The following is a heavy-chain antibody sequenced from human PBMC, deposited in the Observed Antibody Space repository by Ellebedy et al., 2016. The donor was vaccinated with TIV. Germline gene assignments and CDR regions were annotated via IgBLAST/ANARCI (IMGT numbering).Heavy chain of an antibody. D-gene: IGHD1/OR15-1a*01. Sequence: PGGSLRLSCVVSGFTFSNYSMNWVRQAPGKGLEWVSYISTSGSTIYYADSVKGRFTISRDNAKNSLFLQMNSLRDEDTAMYYCARGSSRGRTPIDSWGQGIQVTVSS. V-gene: IGHV3-48*02. CDR1: GFTFSNYS. CDR2: ISTSGSTI. CDR3: ARGSSRGRTPIDS. J-gene: IGHJ4*02.